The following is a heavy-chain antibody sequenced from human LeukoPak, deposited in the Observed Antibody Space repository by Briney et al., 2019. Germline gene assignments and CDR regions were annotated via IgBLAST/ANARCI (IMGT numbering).Heavy chain of an antibody. Sequence: GGSLRLSCAASGFTFSSYAMSWVRQAPGKGLEWVSAISGSGSNTFYADSVKGRFTISRDNSKNTLYLQMSSVRAEDTAVYYCASLIIDYWYFDFWGRGTLVTVSS. CDR2: ISGSGSNT. CDR3: ASLIIDYWYFDF. V-gene: IGHV3-23*01. J-gene: IGHJ2*01. CDR1: GFTFSSYA.